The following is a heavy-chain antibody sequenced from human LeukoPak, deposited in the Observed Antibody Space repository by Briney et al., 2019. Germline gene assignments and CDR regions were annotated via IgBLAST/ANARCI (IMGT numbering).Heavy chain of an antibody. Sequence: GGSLRLSCAASGFTFSSYSMNWVRQAPGKGLEWVSSISSSSSYIYYADSVKGRFTISRDNAKNSLYLQMNSLRAEDTAVYYCARRKFGYDSSGYYFDYWGRGTLVTVSS. CDR1: GFTFSSYS. CDR3: ARRKFGYDSSGYYFDY. CDR2: ISSSSSYI. V-gene: IGHV3-21*01. D-gene: IGHD3-22*01. J-gene: IGHJ4*02.